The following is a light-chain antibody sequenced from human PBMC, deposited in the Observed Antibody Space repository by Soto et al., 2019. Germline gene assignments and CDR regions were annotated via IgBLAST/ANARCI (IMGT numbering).Light chain of an antibody. V-gene: IGKV1-5*01. J-gene: IGKJ1*01. CDR1: QSISSW. Sequence: DIQMTQSPSTLSASVGDRVTITCRASQSISSWLAWYQQKPVKAPKLLIYDASILESGVPSRFSGSGSGTEFTITISSLQPDDFATYYCQQYNSYSTWAFGQGTKVEIK. CDR2: DAS. CDR3: QQYNSYSTWA.